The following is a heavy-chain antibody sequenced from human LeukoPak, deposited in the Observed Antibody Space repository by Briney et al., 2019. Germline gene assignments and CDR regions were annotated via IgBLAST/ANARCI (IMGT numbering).Heavy chain of an antibody. CDR1: GYTFTSYD. CDR2: MNPNSGNT. Sequence: ASVKVSCKASGYTFTSYDINWVRQATGQGLEWVGWMNPNSGNTGYAQQFQGRVTMARNTSISTAYMELSSLRSDDTAVYYCARVGVATKSRDYWGQGILVTVSS. CDR3: ARVGVATKSRDY. J-gene: IGHJ4*02. V-gene: IGHV1-8*01. D-gene: IGHD5-12*01.